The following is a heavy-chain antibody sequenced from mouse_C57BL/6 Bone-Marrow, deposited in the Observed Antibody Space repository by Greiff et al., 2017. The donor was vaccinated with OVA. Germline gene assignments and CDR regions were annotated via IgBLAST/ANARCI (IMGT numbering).Heavy chain of an antibody. J-gene: IGHJ3*01. CDR2: ISYDGSN. Sequence: EVQLQQSGPGLVKPSQSLSLTCSATGYSFTSGYYWNWIRQFPGNQLEWMGYISYDGSNNYNPSLKNRISFTRDTSTNPSFLKLNSLTTEDTALYFCESAIYDCSSAGFAYWGQGTLVTVSA. CDR3: ESAIYDCSSAGFAY. D-gene: IGHD1-1*01. V-gene: IGHV3-6*01. CDR1: GYSFTSGYY.